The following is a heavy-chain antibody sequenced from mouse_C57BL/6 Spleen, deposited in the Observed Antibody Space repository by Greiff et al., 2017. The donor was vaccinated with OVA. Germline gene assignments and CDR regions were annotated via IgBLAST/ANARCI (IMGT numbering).Heavy chain of an antibody. D-gene: IGHD2-2*01. CDR2: INYDGSST. CDR3: ARRGYDVYYAMDY. J-gene: IGHJ4*01. CDR1: GFTFSDYY. Sequence: EVMLVESEGGLVQPGSSMKLSCTASGFTFSDYYMAWVRQVPEKGLEWVANINYDGSSTYYLDSLKSRFIISRDNAKNILYLQMSSLKSEDTATYYCARRGYDVYYAMDYWGQGTSVTVSS. V-gene: IGHV5-16*02.